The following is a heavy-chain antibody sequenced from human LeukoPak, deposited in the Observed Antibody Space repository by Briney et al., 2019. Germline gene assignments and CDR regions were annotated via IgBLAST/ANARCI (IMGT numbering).Heavy chain of an antibody. V-gene: IGHV3-23*01. CDR1: GFTFSSYG. J-gene: IGHJ4*02. CDR2: ISGSGGST. Sequence: GGSLRLSCAASGFTFSSYGMSWVRQAPGKGLEWVSAISGSGGSTYYADSVKGRFTISRDSSKNTLYLQMNSLRAEDTAVYYCAKEESGITFGGVIPPFDYWGQGTLVTVSS. CDR3: AKEESGITFGGVIPPFDY. D-gene: IGHD3-16*02.